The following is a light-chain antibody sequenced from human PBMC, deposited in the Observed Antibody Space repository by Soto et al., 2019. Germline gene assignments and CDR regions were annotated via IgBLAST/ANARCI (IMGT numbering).Light chain of an antibody. CDR1: QSLVDTDGDTY. Sequence: DIVLTQTPLSSPVTLGQPASISCRSSQSLVDTDGDTYLSWLQQRPGQPPRPLIYKVSTRFYGVPDRFSGSGAGTDFTLKISRVEAEDVGVYYCMQGTHFPHTFGQGTKLEIK. J-gene: IGKJ2*01. V-gene: IGKV2-24*01. CDR3: MQGTHFPHT. CDR2: KVS.